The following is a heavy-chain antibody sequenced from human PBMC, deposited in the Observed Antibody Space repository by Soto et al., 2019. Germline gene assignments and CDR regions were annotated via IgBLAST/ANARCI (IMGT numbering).Heavy chain of an antibody. D-gene: IGHD2-15*01. CDR1: GFTFSSYG. J-gene: IGHJ3*02. CDR2: ISYDGSNK. V-gene: IGHV3-30*18. CDR3: AKIQGVVVAATYAFDI. Sequence: PGGSLRLSCAASGFTFSSYGMHWVRQAPGKGLEWVAVISYDGSNKYYADSVKGRFTISRDNSKNTLYLQMNSLRAEDTAVYYCAKIQGVVVAATYAFDIWGQGTMVTVSS.